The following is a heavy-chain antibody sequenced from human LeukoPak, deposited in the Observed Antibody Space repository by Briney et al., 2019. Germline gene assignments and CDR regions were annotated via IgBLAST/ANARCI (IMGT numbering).Heavy chain of an antibody. D-gene: IGHD7-27*01. Sequence: SETLSLTCRASGGSIINYYWSWIRQPPGGGLEWIGSIYSGGSTNYNPSPDSRVTFSVDTSKTQFSLRLNSVTAADTAVYFCARETTTGSYNYWGQGILVTVSS. J-gene: IGHJ4*02. CDR3: ARETTTGSYNY. V-gene: IGHV4-59*01. CDR2: IYSGGST. CDR1: GGSIINYY.